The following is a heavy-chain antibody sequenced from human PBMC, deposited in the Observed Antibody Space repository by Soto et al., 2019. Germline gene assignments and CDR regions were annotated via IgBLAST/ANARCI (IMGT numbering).Heavy chain of an antibody. V-gene: IGHV3-64*04. CDR2: ISTNGGST. J-gene: IGHJ4*02. CDR1: GFTFSSYA. Sequence: GGSLRLSCSASGFTFSSYATHWVRQAPGKGLEYVSSISTNGGSTHYADSVKGRFTISRDNSKNTVSLEMTSLRAEDTAVYYCAKGGRQWLVTSDFNYWGQGALVTVSS. D-gene: IGHD6-19*01. CDR3: AKGGRQWLVTSDFNY.